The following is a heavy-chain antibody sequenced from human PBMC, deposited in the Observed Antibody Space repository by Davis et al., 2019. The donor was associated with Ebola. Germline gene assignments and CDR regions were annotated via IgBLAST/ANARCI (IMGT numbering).Heavy chain of an antibody. CDR3: ARGRGDSNISWNWYFDP. J-gene: IGHJ2*01. Sequence: SETLSLTCTVSGGSVSSGGYYWNWIRQPPGKGLEWIGYIYYSGSTVYSPSLRGRVTISLDTSKNQFSLRLSSVTAADTAVYYCARGRGDSNISWNWYFDPWGRGTLVTVSS. CDR2: IYYSGST. V-gene: IGHV4-61*08. CDR1: GGSVSSGGYY. D-gene: IGHD6-13*01.